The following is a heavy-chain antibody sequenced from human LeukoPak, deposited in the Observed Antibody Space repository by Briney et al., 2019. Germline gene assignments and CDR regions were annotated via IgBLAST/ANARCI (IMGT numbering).Heavy chain of an antibody. D-gene: IGHD6-19*01. V-gene: IGHV1-46*01. CDR1: GYTFTRYY. CDR2: INPSSGST. CDR3: AREVSSGWYVAGY. Sequence: GSVKVSSKASGYTFTRYYMPWVGQAPGPGLGWMGIINPSSGSTSYAQKFQGRVTMTRDTSTSTVYMELGSLRSEDTAVYYCAREVSSGWYVAGYWGQGTLVTVSS. J-gene: IGHJ4*02.